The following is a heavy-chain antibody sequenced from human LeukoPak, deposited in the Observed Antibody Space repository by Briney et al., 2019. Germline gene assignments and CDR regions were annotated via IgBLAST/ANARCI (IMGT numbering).Heavy chain of an antibody. CDR2: INAGNGDA. CDR1: GYTFTDYG. D-gene: IGHD3-10*01. Sequence: ASVKVSCKTSGYTFTDYGMHWVRQAPGQRLEWMAWINAGNGDAKYSQKFQGRVTITRDTSASTAYMELSSLRSEDTGVYYCARVPLYDRNDYYYPHWGQGTVVTVSS. CDR3: ARVPLYDRNDYYYPH. V-gene: IGHV1-3*01. J-gene: IGHJ1*01.